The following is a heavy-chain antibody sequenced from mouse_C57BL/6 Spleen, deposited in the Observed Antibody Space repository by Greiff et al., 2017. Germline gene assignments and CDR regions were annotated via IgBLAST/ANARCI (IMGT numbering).Heavy chain of an antibody. CDR3: ARSVYDGFDY. CDR1: GFTFSSYT. V-gene: IGHV5-9*01. CDR2: ISGGGGNT. Sequence: EVQLQESGGGLVKPGGSLKLSCAASGFTFSSYTMSWVRQTPEKRLEWVATISGGGGNTYYPDSVKGRFTISRDNAKNTLYLQMSSLRSEDTALYYCARSVYDGFDYWGQGTTLTVSS. D-gene: IGHD2-3*01. J-gene: IGHJ2*01.